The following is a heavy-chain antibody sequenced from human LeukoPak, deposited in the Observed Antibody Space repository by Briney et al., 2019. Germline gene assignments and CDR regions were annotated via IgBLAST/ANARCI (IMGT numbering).Heavy chain of an antibody. D-gene: IGHD3-10*01. CDR3: ARDGLWFGELPYFDY. CDR2: MQYDGSDE. CDR1: GFSFSNYG. Sequence: GGSLRLFCAASGFSFSNYGMHWVRHSPGKGLEWVAFMQYDGSDEYYADSVKGRFTISRDNAKNSLYLQMNSLRAEDTAVYYCARDGLWFGELPYFDYWGQGTLVTVSS. V-gene: IGHV3-30*02. J-gene: IGHJ4*02.